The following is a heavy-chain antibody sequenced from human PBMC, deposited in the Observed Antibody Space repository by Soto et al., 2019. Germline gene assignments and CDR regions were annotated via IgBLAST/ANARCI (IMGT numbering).Heavy chain of an antibody. J-gene: IGHJ4*02. V-gene: IGHV3-33*01. CDR3: ARLEYGSSSGIDY. D-gene: IGHD6-6*01. Sequence: GGSLRLSCAASGFTFSSYGMHWVRQAPGKGLEWVAVIWYDGSNKYYADSVKGRFTISRDNSKNTLYLQMNSLRAEDTAVYYCARLEYGSSSGIDYWGQGTLVTVSS. CDR1: GFTFSSYG. CDR2: IWYDGSNK.